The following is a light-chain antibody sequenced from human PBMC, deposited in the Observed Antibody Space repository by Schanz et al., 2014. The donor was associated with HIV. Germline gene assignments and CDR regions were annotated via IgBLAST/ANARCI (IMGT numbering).Light chain of an antibody. CDR2: GAS. Sequence: EIVMTQSPATLSVSPGERATLSCRASQTVSSNLAWYQQKPGQAPRLLIFGASTRATGVPVRFSGSGSGTDFTLTISRLEPEDFAVYYCQQRSNWPPGYTFGQGTKLEIK. CDR3: QQRSNWPPGYT. V-gene: IGKV3-15*01. CDR1: QTVSSN. J-gene: IGKJ2*01.